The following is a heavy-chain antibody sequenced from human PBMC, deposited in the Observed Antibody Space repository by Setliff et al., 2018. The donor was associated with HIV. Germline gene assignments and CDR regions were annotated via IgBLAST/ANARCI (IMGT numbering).Heavy chain of an antibody. CDR1: GASFTAYY. Sequence: PPETLSLTCDVSGASFTAYYWTWIRQSPGKGLEWIGEINHGGRTNYNPSLRSRLSISLDTSKTHFSLRLSSVTAADTAMYYCAGPYYYGLGNITWGQGTQVTVSS. D-gene: IGHD3-10*01. CDR2: INHGGRT. J-gene: IGHJ4*02. CDR3: AGPYYYGLGNIT. V-gene: IGHV4-34*01.